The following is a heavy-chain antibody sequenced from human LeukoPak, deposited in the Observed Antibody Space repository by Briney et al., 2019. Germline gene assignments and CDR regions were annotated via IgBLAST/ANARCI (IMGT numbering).Heavy chain of an antibody. CDR1: GGSISSGSYY. V-gene: IGHV4-61*02. Sequence: SETLSLTCTVSGGSISSGSYYWSWIRQPAGKGLEWIGRIYTSGSTNYNPSLKSRVTISVDTSKNQFSLKLSSVTAADTAVYYCARVHLTKYYYDSSGYRGRFDYWGQGTLVTVSS. CDR2: IYTSGST. D-gene: IGHD3-22*01. J-gene: IGHJ4*02. CDR3: ARVHLTKYYYDSSGYRGRFDY.